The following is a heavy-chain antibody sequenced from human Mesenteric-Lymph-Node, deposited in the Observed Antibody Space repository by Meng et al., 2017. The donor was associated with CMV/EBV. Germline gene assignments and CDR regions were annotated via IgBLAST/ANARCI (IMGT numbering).Heavy chain of an antibody. D-gene: IGHD6-6*01. V-gene: IGHV4-34*01. CDR1: GGSFSGYY. CDR2: INHSGST. CDR3: ARGDRVAARRRAFDY. Sequence: SETLSLTCAVYGGSFSGYYWSWIRQSPDKGLEWIGEINHSGSTNYNPSLKSRVSISADTSKSQFSLKLSSVTAADTGVYLCARGDRVAARRRAFDYWGLGTQVTVSS. J-gene: IGHJ4*02.